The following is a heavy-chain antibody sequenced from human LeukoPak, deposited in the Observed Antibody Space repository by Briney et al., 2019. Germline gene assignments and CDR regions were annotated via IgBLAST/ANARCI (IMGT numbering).Heavy chain of an antibody. Sequence: GRSLRLSCAASGFTFSSYAMHWVRQAPGKGLEWVAVISYDGSNKYYADSVKGRFTISRDNSKNTLYLQMNSLRAEDTAVYYWARDYDYGNYFDYWGQGTLVTVSS. CDR3: ARDYDYGNYFDY. D-gene: IGHD4-17*01. CDR1: GFTFSSYA. CDR2: ISYDGSNK. J-gene: IGHJ4*02. V-gene: IGHV3-30-3*01.